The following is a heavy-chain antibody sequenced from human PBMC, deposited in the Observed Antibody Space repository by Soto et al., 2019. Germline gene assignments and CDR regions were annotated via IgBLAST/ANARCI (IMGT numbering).Heavy chain of an antibody. Sequence: EVQLVESGGGLVQPGGSLRLSCAASGFTFNTYWMHWVRQAPGKGLVWVSRANSDGSSTTYADSVKGRCTISRDNARNTLYLQMNSPSAEDTAVYYCTRGVRFGSADYYYSCGLDVWGQGTTATVSS. J-gene: IGHJ6*02. D-gene: IGHD3-10*01. V-gene: IGHV3-74*03. CDR1: GFTFNTYW. CDR3: TRGVRFGSADYYYSCGLDV. CDR2: ANSDGSST.